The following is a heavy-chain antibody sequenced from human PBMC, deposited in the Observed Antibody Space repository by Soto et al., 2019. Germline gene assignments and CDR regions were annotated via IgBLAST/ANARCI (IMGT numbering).Heavy chain of an antibody. D-gene: IGHD3-10*01. Sequence: VKVSCKASGGTFSSYAISWVRQAPGQGLEWMGGIIPIFGTANYAQKFQGRVTITADKSTSTAYMELSSLRSEDTAVYYCARERDAGFGELSAWFDPWGQGTLVTVSS. CDR2: IIPIFGTA. CDR1: GGTFSSYA. CDR3: ARERDAGFGELSAWFDP. V-gene: IGHV1-69*06. J-gene: IGHJ5*02.